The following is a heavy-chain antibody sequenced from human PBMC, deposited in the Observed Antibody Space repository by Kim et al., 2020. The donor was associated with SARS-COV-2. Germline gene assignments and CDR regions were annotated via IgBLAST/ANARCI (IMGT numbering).Heavy chain of an antibody. V-gene: IGHV1-18*01. D-gene: IGHD3-22*01. Sequence: ASVKVSCRASGYTFTSYGFSWVRQAPGQGLEWMGWISAYNGNTYYAQKVQGRVTMTTDTYTRTAYMELRSLRSDDTAVYYCARVDYDSSGYPFDYWGQGTLVTVSS. CDR1: GYTFTSYG. CDR3: ARVDYDSSGYPFDY. J-gene: IGHJ4*02. CDR2: ISAYNGNT.